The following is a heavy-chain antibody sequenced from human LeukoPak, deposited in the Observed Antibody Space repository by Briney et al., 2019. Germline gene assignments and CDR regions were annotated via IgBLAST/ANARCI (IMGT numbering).Heavy chain of an antibody. Sequence: GGSLRLSCAASGFTFDDYAMHWVRQAPGKGLEWVSGISWNSGSIGYADSVKDRFTISRDNAKNSLYLQMNSLRAEDTALYYCAKAVSRGGSFDYWGQGTLVTVSS. CDR2: ISWNSGSI. CDR3: AKAVSRGGSFDY. D-gene: IGHD5-12*01. V-gene: IGHV3-9*01. CDR1: GFTFDDYA. J-gene: IGHJ4*02.